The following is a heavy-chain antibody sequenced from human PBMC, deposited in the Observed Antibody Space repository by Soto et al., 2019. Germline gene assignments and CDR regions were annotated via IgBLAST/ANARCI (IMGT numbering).Heavy chain of an antibody. Sequence: EVQLVESGGDLVQPGGSLRLSCAASGFTFSTYWMHWVRQAPGKGLLWVSRIKTDGTYATYADSVKGRFTISRDNAKNTLYLQMNSVRVEVASVYYCAAGGSGYYANWGQGTLVTVSS. CDR1: GFTFSTYW. CDR2: IKTDGTYA. CDR3: AAGGSGYYAN. V-gene: IGHV3-74*01. D-gene: IGHD3-22*01. J-gene: IGHJ4*02.